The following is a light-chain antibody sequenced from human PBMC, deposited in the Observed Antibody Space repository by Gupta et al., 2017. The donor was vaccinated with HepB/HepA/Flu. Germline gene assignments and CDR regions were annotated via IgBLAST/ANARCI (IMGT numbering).Light chain of an antibody. CDR1: PSVSSY. CDR2: DAS. J-gene: IGKJ4*01. V-gene: IGKV3-11*01. Sequence: EIVLTQSPATLSLSPGERATLSCRASPSVSSYLAWYQQKPGQAPRLLIYDASNRATGIPARFRGSGSGTDFALTISSLEPEDFAVYYCQQRSNGPPLTFGGGTKVEIK. CDR3: QQRSNGPPLT.